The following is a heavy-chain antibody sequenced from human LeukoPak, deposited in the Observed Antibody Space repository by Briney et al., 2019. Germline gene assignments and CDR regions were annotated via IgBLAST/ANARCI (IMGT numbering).Heavy chain of an antibody. D-gene: IGHD5-12*01. CDR3: AKDAYSGYDYSGYFDY. CDR1: GYTFNDYA. V-gene: IGHV3-9*01. J-gene: IGHJ4*02. Sequence: GGSLRLSCAASGYTFNDYAMHWVRQAPGKGLEWVSGISWNSDSIAYADSAKGRFTISRDNAKNSLYLHMNSLRAEDTALYYCAKDAYSGYDYSGYFDYWGQGTLVTVSS. CDR2: ISWNSDSI.